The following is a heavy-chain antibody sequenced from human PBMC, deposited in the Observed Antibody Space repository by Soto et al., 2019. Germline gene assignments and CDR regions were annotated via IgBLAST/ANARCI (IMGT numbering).Heavy chain of an antibody. CDR2: ISGSGGST. CDR1: GFTFSSYA. V-gene: IGHV3-23*01. CDR3: AKIPIVGATRPYYFDY. Sequence: PGGSLRLSCAASGFTFSSYAMSWVRQAPGKGLEWVSAISGSGGSTYYADSVKGRFTISRDNSKNTLYLQMNSLRAEDTAVYYCAKIPIVGATRPYYFDYWGQGTLVTVSS. D-gene: IGHD1-26*01. J-gene: IGHJ4*02.